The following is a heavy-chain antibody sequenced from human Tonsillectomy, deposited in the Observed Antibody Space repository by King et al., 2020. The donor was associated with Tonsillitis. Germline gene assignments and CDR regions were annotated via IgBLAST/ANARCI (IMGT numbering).Heavy chain of an antibody. CDR2: IYYSGST. Sequence: QLQESGPGLVKPSETLSLTCTVSGGSVSSGSYYWSWIRQPPGKGLEWIGYIYYSGSTNYNPSLKSRVTISVDTSKNQFSLKLSSVTAADTAVYYCARDRYSSGWYYFDNWGQGTLVTVSS. CDR3: ARDRYSSGWYYFDN. D-gene: IGHD6-19*01. CDR1: GGSVSSGSYY. J-gene: IGHJ4*02. V-gene: IGHV4-61*01.